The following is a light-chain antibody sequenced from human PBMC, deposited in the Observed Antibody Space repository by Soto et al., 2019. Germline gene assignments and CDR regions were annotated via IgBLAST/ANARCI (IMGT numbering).Light chain of an antibody. CDR2: VGTDGSH. CDR1: SGHNSYA. CDR3: QTWGPGTVV. V-gene: IGLV4-69*02. J-gene: IGLJ3*02. Sequence: QPVLTQSPSASASLGASVKLTCTLSSGHNSYAIAWHQQQSEKGPRYVLRVGTDGSHIRGDGIPDRFSGSISGAESYLTISNLQSEDEADYFCQTWGPGTVVFGGGTKLTVL.